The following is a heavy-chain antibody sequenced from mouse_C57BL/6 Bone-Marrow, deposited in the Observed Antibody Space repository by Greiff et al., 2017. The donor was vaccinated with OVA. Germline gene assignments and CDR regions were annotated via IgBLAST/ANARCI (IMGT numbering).Heavy chain of an antibody. CDR3: ARSTMVTYFDY. CDR2: IRNKANGYTT. J-gene: IGHJ2*01. V-gene: IGHV7-3*01. D-gene: IGHD2-2*01. Sequence: EVKLMESGGGLVQPGGSLSLSCAASGFTFTDYYMSWVRQPPGKALEWLGFIRNKANGYTTEYSASVKGRFTISRDNSQSILYLQMNALRAEDSATYYCARSTMVTYFDYWGQGTTLTVSS. CDR1: GFTFTDYY.